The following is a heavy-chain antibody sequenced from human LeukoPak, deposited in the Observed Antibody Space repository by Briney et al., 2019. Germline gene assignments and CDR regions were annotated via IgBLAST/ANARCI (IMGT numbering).Heavy chain of an antibody. CDR3: ARQGVVRGVISHFDY. Sequence: SGGSLRLSCAASGFTFSSYAMNWVRQAPGKGLEWVSYISSSGSTTYYADSVKGRFTISRDNAKNSLYLQMNSLRAEDTAVYYCARQGVVRGVISHFDYWGQGTLVTVSS. V-gene: IGHV3-48*03. CDR1: GFTFSSYA. CDR2: ISSSGSTT. J-gene: IGHJ4*02. D-gene: IGHD3-10*01.